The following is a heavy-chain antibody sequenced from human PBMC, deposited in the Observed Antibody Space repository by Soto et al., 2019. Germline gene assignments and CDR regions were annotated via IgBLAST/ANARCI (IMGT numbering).Heavy chain of an antibody. D-gene: IGHD6-6*01. Sequence: PVGSLRLSCASSVFTFSNSAMNCVRQSPGNWLEWVSAVSGSGRTTYYADSVKGRFTISRDNSKNTLYLQMNSLRAEDTAVYYCAKDGTGLAARPKKYYFEYWGQGTLVIVSS. CDR3: AKDGTGLAARPKKYYFEY. CDR2: VSGSGRTT. V-gene: IGHV3-23*01. J-gene: IGHJ4*02. CDR1: VFTFSNSA.